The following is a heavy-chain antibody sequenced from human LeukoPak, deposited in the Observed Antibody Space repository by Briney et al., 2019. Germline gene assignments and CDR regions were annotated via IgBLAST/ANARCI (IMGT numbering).Heavy chain of an antibody. CDR1: GGSISSYY. D-gene: IGHD2-15*01. V-gene: IGHV4-59*01. Sequence: PSETLSLTCTVSGGSISSYYWSWIRQPPGKGLEWIGYIYYSGSTNYNPSLKSRVTISVDTSKNQFSLKLSSVTAADTAVYYCARTEGYCSGGSCYSPFDYYYYYGMDVWGQGTTVTVSS. J-gene: IGHJ6*02. CDR2: IYYSGST. CDR3: ARTEGYCSGGSCYSPFDYYYYYGMDV.